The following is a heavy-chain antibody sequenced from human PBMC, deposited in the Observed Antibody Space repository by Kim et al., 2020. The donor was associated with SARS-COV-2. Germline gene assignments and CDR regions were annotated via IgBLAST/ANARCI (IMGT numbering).Heavy chain of an antibody. CDR3: ASRGYYGSFVHEGRYYFGY. CDR2: INHSGST. Sequence: SETLSLTCAVYGGSFSGYYWSWIRQPPGKGLEWIGEINHSGSTNYNPSLKSRVTISVDTSKNQFSLKLSSVTAADTAVYYCASRGYYGSFVHEGRYYFGYWGQGTLVTVSS. J-gene: IGHJ4*02. CDR1: GGSFSGYY. V-gene: IGHV4-34*01. D-gene: IGHD3-10*01.